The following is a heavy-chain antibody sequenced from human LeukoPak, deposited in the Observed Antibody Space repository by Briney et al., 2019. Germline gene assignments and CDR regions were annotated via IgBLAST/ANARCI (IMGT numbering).Heavy chain of an antibody. CDR1: GFTFRSYW. D-gene: IGHD3-10*01. CDR3: TREYYYGSGSYYNGY. V-gene: IGHV3-7*04. Sequence: PGGSLRLSCAASGFTFRSYWMSWVRQAPGRGLEWVANIKQDGGERYYVDSVKGRFTISRDNAKNSLFLQMNSLRAKDTAVYYCTREYYYGSGSYYNGYWGQGTLVTVSS. CDR2: IKQDGGER. J-gene: IGHJ4*02.